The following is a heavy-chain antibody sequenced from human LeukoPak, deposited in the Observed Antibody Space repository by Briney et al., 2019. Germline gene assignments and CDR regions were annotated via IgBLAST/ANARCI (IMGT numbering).Heavy chain of an antibody. J-gene: IGHJ5*02. CDR2: IHHSGNT. D-gene: IGHD3-10*01. V-gene: IGHV4-38-2*02. CDR1: GYSISSGYN. Sequence: PSETLSLTCTVSGYSISSGYNWGWIRQPPGKGLEWIGDIHHSGNTNYNPSLKSRVTMSADTSKNQFSLKLSSVTAADTAVYYWARRVRAGDLDWFDPWGQGTLVTVSS. CDR3: ARRVRAGDLDWFDP.